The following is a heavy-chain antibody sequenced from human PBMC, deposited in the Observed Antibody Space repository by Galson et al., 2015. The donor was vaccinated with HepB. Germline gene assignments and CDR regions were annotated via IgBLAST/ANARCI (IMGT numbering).Heavy chain of an antibody. V-gene: IGHV1-69*13. CDR2: IIPIFGTA. D-gene: IGHD3-10*01. Sequence: SVQVSCKASGGTFSSYAISWVRQAPGQGLEWMGGIIPIFGTANYAQKFQGRVTITADESTSTAYMELSSLRSEDTAVYYCARGGSGLTRPHYYYYYMDVWGKGTTVTVSS. CDR1: GGTFSSYA. J-gene: IGHJ6*03. CDR3: ARGGSGLTRPHYYYYYMDV.